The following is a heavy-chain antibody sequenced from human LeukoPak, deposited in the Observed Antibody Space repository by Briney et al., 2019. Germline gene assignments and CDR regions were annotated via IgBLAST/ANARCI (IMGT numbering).Heavy chain of an antibody. V-gene: IGHV1-8*03. Sequence: ASVKVSCKASGYTFTNYDINWVRQAAGQGLEWMGWMNPTSGNTGYAQKFQGRFTITRNTSISTAYMELSSLRSEDTAVYYCAREWYYDSSGYYWFDYWGRGTLVTVSS. D-gene: IGHD3-22*01. CDR1: GYTFTNYD. CDR3: AREWYYDSSGYYWFDY. J-gene: IGHJ4*02. CDR2: MNPTSGNT.